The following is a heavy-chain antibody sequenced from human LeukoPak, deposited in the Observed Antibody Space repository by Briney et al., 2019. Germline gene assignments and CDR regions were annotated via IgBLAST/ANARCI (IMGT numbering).Heavy chain of an antibody. CDR3: AKATMEDYYDSSGYYYDYYFDY. V-gene: IGHV3-23*01. CDR1: GFTFSSYA. D-gene: IGHD3-22*01. J-gene: IGHJ4*02. CDR2: ISGSGGST. Sequence: GGSLRLSCAASGFTFSSYAMSRVRQAPGKGLEWVSAISGSGGSTYYADSVKGRFTISRDNSKNTLYLQMNSLRAEDTAVYYCAKATMEDYYDSSGYYYDYYFDYWGQGTLVTVSS.